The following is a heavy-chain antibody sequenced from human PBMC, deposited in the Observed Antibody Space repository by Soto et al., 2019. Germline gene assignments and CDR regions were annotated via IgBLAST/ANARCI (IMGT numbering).Heavy chain of an antibody. CDR1: GFNFRRYW. D-gene: IGHD4-17*01. CDR3: ARDPTGSYGDSLLFDY. Sequence: EVQLVESGGGLVQPGGSLRLSCAASGFNFRRYWMSWVRQAPGKGLEWVANIKEDGSEQYYVDSVKGRFTIFRDNAKNSLSLQMNSLRAEDTAIYYCARDPTGSYGDSLLFDYWGQGTLVIVSS. J-gene: IGHJ4*02. V-gene: IGHV3-7*01. CDR2: IKEDGSEQ.